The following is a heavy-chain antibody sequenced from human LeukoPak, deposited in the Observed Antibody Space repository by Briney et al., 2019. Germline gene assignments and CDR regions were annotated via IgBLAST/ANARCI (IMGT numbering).Heavy chain of an antibody. Sequence: GASVKVSCKASGYTFTDYYMHWVRQAPGQGLEWMGWINPNSGGTNYAQKFQGRVTMTRDTSITTAYTDLSSLRSDDTAVYYCARPRTTVLTPLNYWGQGALVTVSS. D-gene: IGHD4-23*01. CDR2: INPNSGGT. J-gene: IGHJ4*02. V-gene: IGHV1-2*02. CDR3: ARPRTTVLTPLNY. CDR1: GYTFTDYY.